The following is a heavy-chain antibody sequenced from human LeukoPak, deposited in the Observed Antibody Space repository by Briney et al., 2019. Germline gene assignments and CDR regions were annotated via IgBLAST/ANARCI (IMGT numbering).Heavy chain of an antibody. CDR1: GYPFSDYY. J-gene: IGHJ4*02. D-gene: IGHD3-9*01. CDR3: AGIRNYDIFESDD. V-gene: IGHV1-2*02. Sequence: ASVKVSCKASGYPFSDYYMHWVRQAPGQGLEWMGWINPNNGDTNYAQKFQGRVTMTRDTSISTAYMELSRLRSDDTAVYYCAGIRNYDIFESDDWGQGTLVTVSS. CDR2: INPNNGDT.